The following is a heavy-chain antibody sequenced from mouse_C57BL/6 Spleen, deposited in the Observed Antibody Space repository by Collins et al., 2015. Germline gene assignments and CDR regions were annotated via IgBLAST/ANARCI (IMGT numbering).Heavy chain of an antibody. Sequence: QVQLQQSDAELVKPGASVKISCKASGYTFTDHAIHWVKQKPEQGLEWIGYISPENGDIKYNEKFKGKATLTADKSSSTAYMQLNSLTPEDSAVYFCIHYYGYWYFDVWGAGTTVTVSS. D-gene: IGHD1-2*01. CDR3: IHYYGYWYFDV. V-gene: IGHV1S53*02. CDR1: GYTFTDHA. J-gene: IGHJ1*01. CDR2: ISPENGDI.